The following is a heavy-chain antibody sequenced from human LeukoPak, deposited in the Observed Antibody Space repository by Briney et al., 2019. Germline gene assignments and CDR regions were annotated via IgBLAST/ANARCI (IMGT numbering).Heavy chain of an antibody. CDR2: IYPGDSDT. V-gene: IGHV5-51*01. CDR1: GYSFTSYW. CDR3: ARAGVWLDPYYYYMDV. Sequence: GESLKISCKGSGYSFTSYWIGWVRQMPGKGLEWMGIIYPGDSDTRYSPSFQGQVTISADKSISTAYLQWSSLKASDTAMYYCARAGVWLDPYYYYMDVWGKGTTVTVSS. D-gene: IGHD6-19*01. J-gene: IGHJ6*03.